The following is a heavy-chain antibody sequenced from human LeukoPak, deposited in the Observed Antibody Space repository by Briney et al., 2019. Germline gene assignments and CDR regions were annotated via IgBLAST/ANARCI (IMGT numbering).Heavy chain of an antibody. J-gene: IGHJ5*02. CDR3: AREGPSITMVRGVTPMDWFDP. Sequence: GASVKVSCKASGYTFTSYGISWVRQAPGQGLEWMGWISAYNGNTNYARKLQGRVTMTTDTSTSTAYMELRSLRSDDTAVYYCAREGPSITMVRGVTPMDWFDPWGQGTLVTVSS. CDR2: ISAYNGNT. V-gene: IGHV1-18*04. CDR1: GYTFTSYG. D-gene: IGHD3-10*01.